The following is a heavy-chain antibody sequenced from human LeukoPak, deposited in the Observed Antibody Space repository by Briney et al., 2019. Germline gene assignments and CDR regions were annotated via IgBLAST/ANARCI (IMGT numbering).Heavy chain of an antibody. V-gene: IGHV3-23*01. CDR1: GFTFSSYW. Sequence: QAGGSLRLSCAASGFTFSSYWMSWVRQAPGKGLEWVSAISGSGGSTYYADSVKGRFTISRDNSKNTLYLQMNSLRAEDTAVYYCAKDLAWFGELRYYGMDVWGQGTTVTVSS. CDR3: AKDLAWFGELRYYGMDV. CDR2: ISGSGGST. J-gene: IGHJ6*02. D-gene: IGHD3-10*01.